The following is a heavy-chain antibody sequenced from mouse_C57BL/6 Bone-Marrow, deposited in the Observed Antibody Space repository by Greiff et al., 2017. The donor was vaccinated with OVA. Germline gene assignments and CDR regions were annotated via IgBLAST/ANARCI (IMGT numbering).Heavy chain of an antibody. CDR3: ARHPRLLAWFAY. D-gene: IGHD6-1*01. CDR1: GFTFSSYG. Sequence: EVQVVESGGDLVKPGGSLKLSCAASGFTFSSYGMSWVRQTPDKRLEWVATISSGGSYTYYPDSVKGRFTISRDNAKNTLYLQMSSLKSEDTAMYYCARHPRLLAWFAYWGQGTLVTVSA. V-gene: IGHV5-6*01. CDR2: ISSGGSYT. J-gene: IGHJ3*01.